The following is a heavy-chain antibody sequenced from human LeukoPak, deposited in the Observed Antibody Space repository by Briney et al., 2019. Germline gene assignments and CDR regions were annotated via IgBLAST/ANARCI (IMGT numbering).Heavy chain of an antibody. D-gene: IGHD2-2*01. Sequence: KSGGSLRLSCAASGFTFSSYGMHWVRQAPGKGLEWVSFIRYDGNYKYYAESVKGRFTISRDNSKNTVYLQMNSLRPEDTAVYYCAKDRDIVVVPSGLGLEYWGQGTLVTVSS. CDR1: GFTFSSYG. V-gene: IGHV3-30*02. J-gene: IGHJ4*02. CDR3: AKDRDIVVVPSGLGLEY. CDR2: IRYDGNYK.